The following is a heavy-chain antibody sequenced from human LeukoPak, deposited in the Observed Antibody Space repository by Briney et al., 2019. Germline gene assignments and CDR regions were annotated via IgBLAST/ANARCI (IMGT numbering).Heavy chain of an antibody. CDR1: GFTFSSYA. CDR2: ISGSGGST. Sequence: GGSLRLSCAASGFTFSSYAMSWVRQAPGKGLEWVSAISGSGGSTYYADSVKGRFTISRDNSKNTLYLQMNSLRAEDTAVYYCARERGDYYGSYYMDVWGKGTTVTVSS. J-gene: IGHJ6*03. CDR3: ARERGDYYGSYYMDV. D-gene: IGHD3-10*01. V-gene: IGHV3-23*01.